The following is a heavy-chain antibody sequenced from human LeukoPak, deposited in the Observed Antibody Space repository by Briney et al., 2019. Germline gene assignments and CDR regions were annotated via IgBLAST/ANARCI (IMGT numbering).Heavy chain of an antibody. J-gene: IGHJ4*02. V-gene: IGHV1-2*02. D-gene: IGHD2-21*01. Sequence: ASVKVSCKASGYTFTDHYMHWVRQAPGQGLEWMGWVIPNSGGTHYAQNFQGRVTMTRDTSISAAYMELSRLTSDDTAVYYCASGGADFNYWGQGALVTVSS. CDR3: ASGGADFNY. CDR2: VIPNSGGT. CDR1: GYTFTDHY.